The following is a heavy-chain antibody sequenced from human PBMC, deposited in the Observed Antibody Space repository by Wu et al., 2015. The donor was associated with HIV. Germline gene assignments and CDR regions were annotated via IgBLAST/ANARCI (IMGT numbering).Heavy chain of an antibody. CDR2: INPNSGGT. V-gene: IGHV1-2*02. Sequence: QVHLVQSGAEVKKPGASVKVSCKASGYTFTGYYMHWVRQAPGQGLEWMGWINPNSGGTNYAQKFQGRVTMTRDTSISTAYMELSRLRSDDTAVYYCARDGQVKFRGNYFDYWGQGTLVTVSS. CDR1: GYTFTGYY. J-gene: IGHJ4*02. D-gene: IGHD3-16*01. CDR3: ARDGQVKFRGNYFDY.